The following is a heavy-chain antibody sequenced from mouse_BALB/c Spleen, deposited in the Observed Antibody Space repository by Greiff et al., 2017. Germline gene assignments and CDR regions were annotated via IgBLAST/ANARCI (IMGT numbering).Heavy chain of an antibody. V-gene: IGHV1S81*02. Sequence: QVQLKQSGAELVKPGASVKLSCKASGYTFTSYYMYWVKQRPGQGLEWIGEINPSNGGTNFNEKFKSKATLTVDKSSSTAYMQLSSLTSEDSAVYYCTRGGNWYFDVWGAGTTVTVSS. CDR3: TRGGNWYFDV. D-gene: IGHD1-1*02. CDR1: GYTFTSYY. J-gene: IGHJ1*01. CDR2: INPSNGGT.